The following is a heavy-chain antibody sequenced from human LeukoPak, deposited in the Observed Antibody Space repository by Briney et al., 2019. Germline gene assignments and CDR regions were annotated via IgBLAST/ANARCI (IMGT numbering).Heavy chain of an antibody. CDR3: VGQGGSYPFDY. V-gene: IGHV4-39*01. CDR1: GGSIRSSSYY. Sequence: PSETLSLTCTVSGGSIRSSSYYWGWIRQPPGKGLEWIGSIYYTGAAWYNPSLTSRVTISLDTSKKQLSLRLSSVTAADTAVYYCVGQGGSYPFDYWGQGTLVTVSS. CDR2: IYYTGAA. D-gene: IGHD1-26*01. J-gene: IGHJ4*02.